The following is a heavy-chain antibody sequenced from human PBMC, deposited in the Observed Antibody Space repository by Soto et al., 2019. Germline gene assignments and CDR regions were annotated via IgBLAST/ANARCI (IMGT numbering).Heavy chain of an antibody. D-gene: IGHD3-16*01. J-gene: IGHJ2*01. CDR1: GFTFSSYS. V-gene: IGHV3-21*06. Sequence: EVQLVESGGGLVKPGGSLRLSCAASGFTFSSYSMNWVRQAPGKGLEWVSSISSSSSNIYYADAVKGRFTMSRDNAKNFVYRQRNSRGAGDTAVFYWARDGGRGGGGYFDLWGRGTLVTVSS. CDR2: ISSSSSNI. CDR3: ARDGGRGGGGYFDL.